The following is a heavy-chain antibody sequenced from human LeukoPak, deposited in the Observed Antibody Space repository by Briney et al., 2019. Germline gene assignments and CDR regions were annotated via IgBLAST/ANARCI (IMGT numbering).Heavy chain of an antibody. CDR3: ARDWAADTFDY. J-gene: IGHJ4*02. CDR2: ISSSSSTT. CDR1: GFTFSSYN. V-gene: IGHV3-48*01. D-gene: IGHD6-13*01. Sequence: QSGGSLRLSCAASGFTFSSYNMNWVRQAPGKGLEWVSYISSSSSTTYYADSVKGRFTISRDNAKNSLYLQMNSLRAEDTAVYYCARDWAADTFDYWGQGTLVTVSS.